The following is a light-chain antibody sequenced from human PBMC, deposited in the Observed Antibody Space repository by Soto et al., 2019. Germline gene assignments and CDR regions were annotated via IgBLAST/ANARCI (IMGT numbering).Light chain of an antibody. J-gene: IGLJ1*01. CDR3: AAWDDSLSADV. V-gene: IGLV1-47*01. CDR2: RND. Sequence: QSVLTQPPSASGTPGQWVTISCSGSSSNIGANFVNWYQHVPGTAPKLLIYRNDQRPSGVPDRFSGSKSGTSASLAISGLRSEDEADYYCAAWDDSLSADVFGTGTKVTVL. CDR1: SSNIGANF.